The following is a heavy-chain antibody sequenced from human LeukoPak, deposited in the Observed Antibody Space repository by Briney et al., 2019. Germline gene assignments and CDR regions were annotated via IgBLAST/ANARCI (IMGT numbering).Heavy chain of an antibody. D-gene: IGHD2-2*01. J-gene: IGHJ5*02. CDR2: IYTSGST. CDR1: VGSISSGSYY. V-gene: IGHV4-61*02. CDR3: ARSPYCSSTSCNLNWFDP. Sequence: SQTLSLTCTVSVGSISSGSYYWSWIRQPAGKGLEWIGRIYTSGSTNYNPSLKSRVTISVDTSKNQFSLKLSSVTAADTAVYYCARSPYCSSTSCNLNWFDPWGQGTLVTVSS.